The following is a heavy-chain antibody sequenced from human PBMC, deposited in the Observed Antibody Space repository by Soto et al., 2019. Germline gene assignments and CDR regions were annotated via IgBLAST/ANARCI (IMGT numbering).Heavy chain of an antibody. CDR2: IYWDDDK. J-gene: IGHJ3*02. Sequence: SGPTLVNPTQTLTLTCTFSGFSLTTSGVGVGWIRQPPGKALEWLALIYWDDDKRYSPSLKSRLTITKDTSENQVVLTMTNMDPVDTATYYCAHRRGDNYDSSEGAFDIWGQGTMVTVS. CDR1: GFSLTTSGVG. CDR3: AHRRGDNYDSSEGAFDI. V-gene: IGHV2-5*02. D-gene: IGHD3-22*01.